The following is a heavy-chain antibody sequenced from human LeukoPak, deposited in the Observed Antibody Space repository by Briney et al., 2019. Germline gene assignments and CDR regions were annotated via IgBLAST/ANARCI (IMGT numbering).Heavy chain of an antibody. CDR2: LFYSGYT. V-gene: IGHV4-39*07. CDR3: AKEPTGAKTFDS. D-gene: IGHD7-27*01. Sequence: PSETLSLTCTVSGVSISSTPYYCGWIRQPPGKGLEWIGSLFYSGYTYYNPSLKSRVTISVDTSNNQVSLILRSVTAADTAVYFCAKEPTGAKTFDSWGQGTLVTVSS. J-gene: IGHJ4*02. CDR1: GVSISSTPYY.